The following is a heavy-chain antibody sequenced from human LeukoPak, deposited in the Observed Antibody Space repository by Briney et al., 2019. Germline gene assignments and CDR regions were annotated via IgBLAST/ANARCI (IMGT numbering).Heavy chain of an antibody. V-gene: IGHV4-59*01. CDR2: IYYSGST. CDR3: AGGGTYYNLLTRSTRTCFDY. D-gene: IGHD3-9*01. CDR1: GVSINSYY. Sequence: PSETLSLTCTVSGVSINSYYWSWIRQPPGKGLEWIGYIYYSGSTNYNPSLKSRVTLSVDTSKKQFSLKLSSVTAADTAVYYCAGGGTYYNLLTRSTRTCFDYWGQGTLVTVSS. J-gene: IGHJ4*02.